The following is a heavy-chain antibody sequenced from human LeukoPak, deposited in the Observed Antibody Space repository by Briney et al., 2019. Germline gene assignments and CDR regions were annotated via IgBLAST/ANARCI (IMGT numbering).Heavy chain of an antibody. CDR2: ISAYNGNT. D-gene: IGHD3-3*01. J-gene: IGHJ3*02. CDR3: ARDQSDLRFLEWSYAFDI. CDR1: GYTFTSYG. V-gene: IGHV1-18*01. Sequence: ASVKVSCKASGYTFTSYGISWVRQAPGQGLEWMGWISAYNGNTNYAQKLQGRVTMTTDTSTSTAYMELRSLRSDDTAVYYCARDQSDLRFLEWSYAFDIWGQGTMVTVSS.